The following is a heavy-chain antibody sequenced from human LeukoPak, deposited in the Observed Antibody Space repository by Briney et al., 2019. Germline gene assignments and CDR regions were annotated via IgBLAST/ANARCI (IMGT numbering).Heavy chain of an antibody. CDR3: AKAGEYDSSGYYYGRAYYFYYYMDV. CDR2: ISGSGSST. CDR1: GFTFSSYA. D-gene: IGHD3-22*01. J-gene: IGHJ6*03. Sequence: GGSLRLSCAASGFTFSSYAMSWVRQAPGKGLEWVSAISGSGSSTYYADSVKGRFTISRDNSKNTLYLQMNSLRAEDTAVYYCAKAGEYDSSGYYYGRAYYFYYYMDVWGKGTTVTVSS. V-gene: IGHV3-23*01.